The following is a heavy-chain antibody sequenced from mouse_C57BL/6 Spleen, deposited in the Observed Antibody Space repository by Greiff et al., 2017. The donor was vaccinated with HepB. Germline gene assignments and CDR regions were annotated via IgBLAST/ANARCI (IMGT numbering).Heavy chain of an antibody. J-gene: IGHJ4*01. V-gene: IGHV2-2*01. Sequence: VQLQQSGPGLVQPSQSLSITCTVSGFSLTSYGVHWVRQSPGKGLEWLGVIWSGGSTDYNAAFISRLSISKDNSKSQVFFKMNSLQADDTAIYYCARENGDPPYAMDYWGQGTSVTVSS. CDR1: GFSLTSYG. D-gene: IGHD3-3*01. CDR3: ARENGDPPYAMDY. CDR2: IWSGGST.